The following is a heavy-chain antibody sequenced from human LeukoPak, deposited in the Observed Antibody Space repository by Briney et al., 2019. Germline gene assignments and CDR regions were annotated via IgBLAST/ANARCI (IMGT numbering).Heavy chain of an antibody. CDR3: AKVRGWELLRGGMDV. CDR2: ISYDGSNK. V-gene: IGHV3-30*18. CDR1: GFTFSSYG. D-gene: IGHD1-26*01. J-gene: IGHJ6*02. Sequence: GGSLRLSCAASGFTFSSYGMHWVRQAPGKGLEWVAVISYDGSNKYYADSVKGRFTISRDNSKNTLYLQMNSLRAEDTAVYYCAKVRGWELLRGGMDVWGQGTTVTVSS.